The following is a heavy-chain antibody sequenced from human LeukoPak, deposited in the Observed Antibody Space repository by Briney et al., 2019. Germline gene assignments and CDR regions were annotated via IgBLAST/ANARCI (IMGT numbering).Heavy chain of an antibody. CDR1: GYTFTSYD. CDR3: ARGPPNWRYDY. Sequence: ASVKVSCKASGYTFTSYDFNWVRQATGQRPEWMGWMSPNSGDTGYAQKFQDRVTMTRNTSISTAYMELSSLRSDDTAVYYCARGPPNWRYDYWGPGTLVTVSS. D-gene: IGHD1-1*01. J-gene: IGHJ4*02. V-gene: IGHV1-8*01. CDR2: MSPNSGDT.